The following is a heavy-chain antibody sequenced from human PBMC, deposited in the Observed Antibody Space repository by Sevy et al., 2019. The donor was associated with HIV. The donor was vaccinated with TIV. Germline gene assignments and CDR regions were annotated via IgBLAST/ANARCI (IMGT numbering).Heavy chain of an antibody. CDR3: ATAREYYQDNSGYLDF. D-gene: IGHD3-22*01. J-gene: IGHJ4*02. CDR1: GYTLTGLS. V-gene: IGHV1-24*01. Sequence: ASVKVSCKVSGYTLTGLSMHWVRQAPGKGLEWMGRFDPEDGETIYAQNFQGRVTLTEDTSRDTAYMELSSLRYEDTAVYYCATAREYYQDNSGYLDFWGQGSLVTVSS. CDR2: FDPEDGET.